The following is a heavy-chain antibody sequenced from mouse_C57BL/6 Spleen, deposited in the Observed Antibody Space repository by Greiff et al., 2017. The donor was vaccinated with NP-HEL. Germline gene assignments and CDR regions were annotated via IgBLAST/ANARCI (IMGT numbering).Heavy chain of an antibody. J-gene: IGHJ2*01. D-gene: IGHD2-4*01. Sequence: QVQLQQPGTELVKPGASVKLSCKASGYTFTSYWMHWVKQRPGHGLEWIGNINPSNGGTNYNEKFKSKATLTVDKSSSTAYMQLSSLTSEDSAVYYFARGIYYDYDYFDYWGQGTTLTVSS. CDR1: GYTFTSYW. CDR2: INPSNGGT. V-gene: IGHV1-53*01. CDR3: ARGIYYDYDYFDY.